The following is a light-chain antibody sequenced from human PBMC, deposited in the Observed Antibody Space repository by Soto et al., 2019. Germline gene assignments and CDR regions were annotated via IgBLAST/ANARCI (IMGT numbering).Light chain of an antibody. CDR1: SSDVGGYNY. CDR2: DVS. CDR3: SSYTSSSISYV. J-gene: IGLJ1*01. V-gene: IGLV2-14*01. Sequence: QSALTQPASVSGSPGQSITISCTGTSSDVGGYNYVSWYQQHPGKAPKLMIYDVSNRPLGVSNRFSGSKSGNTASLTISGLQAEDEADYYCSSYTSSSISYVFGTGTKVTVL.